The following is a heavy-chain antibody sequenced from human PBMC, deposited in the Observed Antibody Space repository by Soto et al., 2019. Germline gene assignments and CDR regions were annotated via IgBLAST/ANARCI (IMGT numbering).Heavy chain of an antibody. V-gene: IGHV3-11*05. CDR2: ISSSSSYT. D-gene: IGHD5-12*01. CDR3: ARDHHRYSGYDYVDY. CDR1: GFTFSDYY. Sequence: QVPLVESGGGLVKPGGSLRLSCAASGFTFSDYYMSWIRQAPGKGLEWVSYISSSSSYTNYADSVKGRFTISRDNAKNSLYLKMNSLRAEDTALYYCARDHHRYSGYDYVDYWGQGTLVTVSS. J-gene: IGHJ4*02.